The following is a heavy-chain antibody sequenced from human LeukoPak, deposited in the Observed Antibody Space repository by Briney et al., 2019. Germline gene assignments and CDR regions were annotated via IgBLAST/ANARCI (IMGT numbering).Heavy chain of an antibody. CDR3: SSLGLAVAPNWVDP. J-gene: IGHJ5*02. CDR2: ISHDGSSK. D-gene: IGHD6-19*01. Sequence: GGSLRLSCAASGFTFSSYGIHWVRQAPGKGLEWVAVISHDGSSKYYADSVKGRFTISRDNFKNTLYLQMNSLKPEDTAVYYCSSLGLAVAPNWVDPWGQGTLVTVSS. CDR1: GFTFSSYG. V-gene: IGHV3-30*03.